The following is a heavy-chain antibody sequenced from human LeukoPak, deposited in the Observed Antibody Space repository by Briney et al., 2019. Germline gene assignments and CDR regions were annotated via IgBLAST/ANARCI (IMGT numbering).Heavy chain of an antibody. CDR3: ARDNGMTSGWYAGRIDYYYGMDV. J-gene: IGHJ6*02. Sequence: GGSLRLSCAASGFTFNNYGIRWVRQAPGKGLEWVAVIWYDGSNKYYADSVKGRFTISRDNSKNTLYLQMNSLRAEDTAVYYCARDNGMTSGWYAGRIDYYYGMDVWGQGTTVTVSS. CDR2: IWYDGSNK. CDR1: GFTFNNYG. V-gene: IGHV3-33*01. D-gene: IGHD6-19*01.